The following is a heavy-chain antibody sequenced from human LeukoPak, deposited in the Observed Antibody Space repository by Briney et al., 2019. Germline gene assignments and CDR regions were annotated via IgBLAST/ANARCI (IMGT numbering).Heavy chain of an antibody. J-gene: IGHJ4*02. Sequence: SETLSLTCTVSGGSFSSSSYYWGWIRQPPGKGLEWIGSIYYGGSPYYNPSLRGRVTISVDTSKNQFSLKLSSVTAADTAVYYCAIYSGSYSYFDYWGQGTLVTVSS. D-gene: IGHD1-26*01. CDR1: GGSFSSSSYY. V-gene: IGHV4-39*01. CDR3: AIYSGSYSYFDY. CDR2: IYYGGSP.